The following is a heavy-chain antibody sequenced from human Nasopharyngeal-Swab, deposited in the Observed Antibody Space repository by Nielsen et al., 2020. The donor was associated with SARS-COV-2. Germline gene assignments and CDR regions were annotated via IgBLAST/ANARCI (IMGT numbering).Heavy chain of an antibody. J-gene: IGHJ6*02. Sequence: GSSLRPSCAASGFTFSSYAMSWVRQAPGKGLAWVSAISGSGGSTYYADSVKGRFTISRDNSKNTLYLQMNSLRAEDTAVYYFAKDDRRSQWLVDYYYGMDVWGQGTTVTVSS. CDR3: AKDDRRSQWLVDYYYGMDV. CDR2: ISGSGGST. D-gene: IGHD6-19*01. CDR1: GFTFSSYA. V-gene: IGHV3-23*01.